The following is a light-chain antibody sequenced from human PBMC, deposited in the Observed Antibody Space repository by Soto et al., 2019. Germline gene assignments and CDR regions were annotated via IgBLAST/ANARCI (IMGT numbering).Light chain of an antibody. CDR3: AARDDSLNAWV. Sequence: QSVLTQPPSASGTPGQRVTISCSGSSSNIGSNTVNWYQQLPGTTPKLLIYNNNQRPSGVPDRLSGSKSCTSASLAISGLQSEDEADYYCAARDDSLNAWVFGGGTKLTVL. J-gene: IGLJ3*02. CDR2: NNN. CDR1: SSNIGSNT. V-gene: IGLV1-44*01.